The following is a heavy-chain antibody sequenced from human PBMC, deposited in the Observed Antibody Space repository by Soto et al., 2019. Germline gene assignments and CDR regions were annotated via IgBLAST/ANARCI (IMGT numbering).Heavy chain of an antibody. CDR1: GGTFSSYT. J-gene: IGHJ2*01. V-gene: IGHV1-69*02. CDR3: ARGEVPCSGGSCYSHGYFDL. Sequence: QVQLVQSGAEVKKPGSSVKVSCKASGGTFSSYTISWVRQAPGQGLEWMGRIIPILGIANYAQKFQGRVTITADKSTSTAYMEMSSLRSEDTAVYYCARGEVPCSGGSCYSHGYFDLWGRGTLVTVSS. CDR2: IIPILGIA. D-gene: IGHD2-15*01.